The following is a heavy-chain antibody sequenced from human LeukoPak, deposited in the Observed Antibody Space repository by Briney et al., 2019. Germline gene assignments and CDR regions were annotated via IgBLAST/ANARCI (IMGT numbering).Heavy chain of an antibody. D-gene: IGHD1-26*01. Sequence: PSETLSLTCGVSGGSISSTNWWSWVRPPPGQGLEWIGEISLTGETNYNPSLNGRVTMSLDESRNQLSLDLTSVTAADTAIYYCSRESGAFSPFGYWGEGTLVIVPP. CDR2: ISLTGET. CDR1: GGSISSTNW. V-gene: IGHV4-4*02. CDR3: SRESGAFSPFGY. J-gene: IGHJ4*02.